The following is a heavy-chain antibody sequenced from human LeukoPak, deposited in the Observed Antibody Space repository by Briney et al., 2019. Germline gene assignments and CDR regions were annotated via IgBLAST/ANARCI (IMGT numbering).Heavy chain of an antibody. Sequence: GGSLRLSCAASGFAFGHYRMHWVRQAPGKGLVWVSTINTDGTTTYADSVKGRFTISRDNAKNTLFLQMNGLRGEDTAVYYCAKDDGGSPPDAFDIWGQGTLVTVSS. D-gene: IGHD3-10*01. V-gene: IGHV3-74*01. CDR1: GFAFGHYR. CDR3: AKDDGGSPPDAFDI. J-gene: IGHJ3*02. CDR2: INTDGTT.